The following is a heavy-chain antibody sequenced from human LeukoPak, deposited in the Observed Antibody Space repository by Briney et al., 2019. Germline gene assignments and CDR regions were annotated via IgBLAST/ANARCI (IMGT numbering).Heavy chain of an antibody. CDR2: IFYSGST. J-gene: IGHJ4*02. V-gene: IGHV4-59*08. CDR1: GGSISSYY. CDR3: AGHIRSLLYTSDY. D-gene: IGHD2-2*02. Sequence: PSETLSLTCTVSGGSISSYYWSWIRQPPGKGLEWIGYIFYSGSTNYNPSLKSRVTISVDTSKNQFSLKLSSVTAADTAVYYCAGHIRSLLYTSDYWGQGTLVTVSS.